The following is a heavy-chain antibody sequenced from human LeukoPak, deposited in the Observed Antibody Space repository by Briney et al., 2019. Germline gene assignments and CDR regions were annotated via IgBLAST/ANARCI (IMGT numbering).Heavy chain of an antibody. D-gene: IGHD1-26*01. Sequence: SETLSLTCTVSGGSISSYYWSWIRQPPGKGLEWIGYINYSGSTNYNPSPKSRVTTSVDTSKNQFSLKLSSVTAADTAVYYCARQGGSYSVDYWGQGTLVTVSS. CDR3: ARQGGSYSVDY. J-gene: IGHJ4*02. CDR1: GGSISSYY. V-gene: IGHV4-59*08. CDR2: INYSGST.